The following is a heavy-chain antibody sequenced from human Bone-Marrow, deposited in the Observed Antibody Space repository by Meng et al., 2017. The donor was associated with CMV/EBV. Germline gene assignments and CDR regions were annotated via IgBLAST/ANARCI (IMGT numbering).Heavy chain of an antibody. CDR2: IYYSGST. CDR1: GGSISSYY. CDR3: ARDRGDV. Sequence: ESLKISCTVSGGSISSYYWSWIRQPPGKGLEWIGYIYYSGSTNYNPSLKSRVTISVDTSKNQFSLKLSSVTAADTAVYYCARDRGDVCGQGTTVTLSS. V-gene: IGHV4-59*01. J-gene: IGHJ6*02.